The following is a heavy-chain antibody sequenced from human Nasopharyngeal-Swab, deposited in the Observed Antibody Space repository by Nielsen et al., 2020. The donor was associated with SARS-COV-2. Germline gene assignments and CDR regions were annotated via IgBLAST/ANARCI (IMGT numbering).Heavy chain of an antibody. Sequence: SETLLTCTVSGDSISSNFYFWGWIRQPPGKGLEWIGSIFYSGSTYYNPSLKSRVTISLDTSKNQFSLNLNSVTAADTAVYYCAREGHYGASISLHDHWGQGTLVTVSS. V-gene: IGHV4-39*02. J-gene: IGHJ4*02. CDR1: GDSISSNFYF. CDR2: IFYSGST. D-gene: IGHD4/OR15-4a*01. CDR3: AREGHYGASISLHDH.